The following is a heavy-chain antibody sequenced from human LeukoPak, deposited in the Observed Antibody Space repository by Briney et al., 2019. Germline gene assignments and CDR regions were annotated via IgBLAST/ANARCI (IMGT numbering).Heavy chain of an antibody. Sequence: PGGSLRLSCAASGFIFSNYWMHWVRQAPGKGLVWVSRIKTDGSIISYADSVKGRFTVSRDDANNSLYLQMSGLRAEDTAVYYCVRDLLYGPGNYYHVYIYFDFWGPGTLVTVSS. CDR1: GFIFSNYW. J-gene: IGHJ4*02. CDR2: IKTDGSII. CDR3: VRDLLYGPGNYYHVYIYFDF. V-gene: IGHV3-74*01. D-gene: IGHD3-10*01.